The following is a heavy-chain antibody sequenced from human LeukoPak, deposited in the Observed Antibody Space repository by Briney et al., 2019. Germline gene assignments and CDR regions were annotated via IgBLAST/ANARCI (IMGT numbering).Heavy chain of an antibody. D-gene: IGHD5-24*01. CDR3: ARIRDGYNDAYDM. CDR1: GYSFTKSY. V-gene: IGHV1-46*01. CDR2: INPGGDNT. J-gene: IGHJ3*02. Sequence: ASVKVSCKASGYSFTKSYIHWVRQAPGQRLEWMGLINPGGDNTNYAQNFQGRVTMTSDTSARTAYMELSSLRTEDTAIYYCARIRDGYNDAYDMWGQGTVVTVSS.